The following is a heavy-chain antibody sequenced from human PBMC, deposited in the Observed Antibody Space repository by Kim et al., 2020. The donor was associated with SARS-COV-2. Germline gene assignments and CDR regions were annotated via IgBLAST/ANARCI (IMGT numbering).Heavy chain of an antibody. D-gene: IGHD3-16*01. CDR1: GGSLTSFY. J-gene: IGHJ4*01. CDR3: ARYYDNSGIRRRAFDS. Sequence: SETLSLTCSVSGGSLTSFYWSWLRHSPEKGLEWIGYIYYSGATDYHPSLKSRVAISVDASKRQFSLTLTSLTAADTATYFCARYYDNSGIRRRAFDSWG. CDR2: IYYSGAT. V-gene: IGHV4-59*01.